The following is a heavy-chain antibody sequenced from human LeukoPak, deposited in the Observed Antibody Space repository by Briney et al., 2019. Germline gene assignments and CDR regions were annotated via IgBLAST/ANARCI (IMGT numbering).Heavy chain of an antibody. CDR1: GGSISDYY. CDR2: VYYTGTT. J-gene: IGHJ5*02. CDR3: AAGLSGSGNYYNDDWFDP. Sequence: PSETLSLTCNVSGGSISDYYWSWIRQPPGKGLAWLGYVYYTGTTNYNPSLTSRVTMSVDTSKNQFSLKLTSVTAADTAIYFCAAGLSGSGNYYNDDWFDPWGQGTLVTVSS. V-gene: IGHV4-59*01. D-gene: IGHD3-10*01.